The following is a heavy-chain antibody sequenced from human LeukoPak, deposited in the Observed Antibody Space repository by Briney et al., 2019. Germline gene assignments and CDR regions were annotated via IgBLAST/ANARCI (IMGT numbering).Heavy chain of an antibody. Sequence: GGSLRLSCAASGFTFSSYAMSWVRQAPGKGLEWVSGISGSGDNTYYADSVKGRFTISRDNAKNSLYLQMNSLRAEDTAVYYCARVDCSSTNCYAGGDSYMDVWGKGTTVTISS. CDR1: GFTFSSYA. V-gene: IGHV3-23*01. CDR3: ARVDCSSTNCYAGGDSYMDV. D-gene: IGHD2-2*01. CDR2: ISGSGDNT. J-gene: IGHJ6*03.